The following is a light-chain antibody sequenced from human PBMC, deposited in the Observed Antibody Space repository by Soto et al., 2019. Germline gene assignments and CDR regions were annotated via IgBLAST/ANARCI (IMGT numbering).Light chain of an antibody. CDR1: TGAVTSGNY. J-gene: IGLJ3*02. CDR2: TTN. Sequence: QAVVTQEPSLTMSPGGTVTLTCASSTGAVTSGNYPSWFQQRPGQAPRTLIYTTNSKHSWTPARFSGSLLGDKAALTLSGVQPEDEADYYCLLYYGGAQLVFGGGTKLTVL. CDR3: LLYYGGAQLV. V-gene: IGLV7-43*01.